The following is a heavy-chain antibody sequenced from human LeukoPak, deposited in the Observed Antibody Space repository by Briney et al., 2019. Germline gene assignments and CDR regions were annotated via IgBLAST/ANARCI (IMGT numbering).Heavy chain of an antibody. CDR2: ISGSGGST. CDR1: GFTFSNYA. J-gene: IGHJ4*02. D-gene: IGHD3-9*01. V-gene: IGHV3-23*01. CDR3: AKEATGQLDY. Sequence: GGSLRLSCAASGFTFSNYALTWVRQAPGKGLEWVSSISGSGGSTYYADSVKGRFTISRDNSKNTQYLQMNSLRAEDTALYYCAKEATGQLDYWGQGTLVTVSS.